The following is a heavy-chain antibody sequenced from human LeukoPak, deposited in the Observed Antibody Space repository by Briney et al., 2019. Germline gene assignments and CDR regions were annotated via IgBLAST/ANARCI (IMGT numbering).Heavy chain of an antibody. J-gene: IGHJ6*03. V-gene: IGHV1-2*02. CDR3: ARASYAYYYYYYMDV. CDR2: INPNSGGT. CDR1: GYTFTGYY. D-gene: IGHD2-2*01. Sequence: ASVKVSCKASGYTFTGYYMHWVRQAPGQGLEWMGWINPNSGGTNYAQKFQGRVTMTRDTSISTAYMELSRLRSDDTAVYYCARASYAYYYYYYMDVWGKGTTVTVSS.